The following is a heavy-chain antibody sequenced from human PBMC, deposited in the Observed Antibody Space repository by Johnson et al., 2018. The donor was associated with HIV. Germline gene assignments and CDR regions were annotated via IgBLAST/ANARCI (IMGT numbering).Heavy chain of an antibody. Sequence: QVQLVESGGGVVQPGRSLRLSCAASGFTFSSYGMHWVRQAPGKGLEWVAVISYDGSNKYYADSVKGRFTISRDNSKNTLYLQMNSLTIEDTAVFYCAKTRMGGILDAFDLWGQGTMVIVS. D-gene: IGHD3-10*01. CDR3: AKTRMGGILDAFDL. V-gene: IGHV3-30*18. CDR1: GFTFSSYG. J-gene: IGHJ3*01. CDR2: ISYDGSNK.